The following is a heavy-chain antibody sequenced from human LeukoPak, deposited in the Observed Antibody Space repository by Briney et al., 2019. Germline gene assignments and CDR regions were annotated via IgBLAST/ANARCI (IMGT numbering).Heavy chain of an antibody. V-gene: IGHV3-49*04. J-gene: IGHJ5*02. CDR1: GFTFGDYT. D-gene: IGHD3-22*01. CDR2: IRSKAYGGTT. CDR3: TRDRSGYYYNWFDP. Sequence: PGGSLRLSCTASGFTFGDYTMNWVRQAPGKGLEWVGFIRSKAYGGTTEYAASVKGRFTISRDDSKTIAYLQMNSLKTEDTALYYCTRDRSGYYYNWFDPWGQGTLVTVSP.